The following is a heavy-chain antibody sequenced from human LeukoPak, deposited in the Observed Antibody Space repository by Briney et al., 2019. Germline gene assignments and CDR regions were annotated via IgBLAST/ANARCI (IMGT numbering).Heavy chain of an antibody. CDR3: ARLRGYSYGYVDY. D-gene: IGHD5-18*01. V-gene: IGHV3-21*01. Sequence: GGSLRLSCAASGFTFSAYNMNWVRRTPGKGLEWVSSITTSSTYMFYADSVRGRFTISRDNSKNTLYLQMNSLRAEDTAVYYYARLRGYSYGYVDYWGQGTLVTVSS. CDR1: GFTFSAYN. CDR2: ITTSSTYM. J-gene: IGHJ4*02.